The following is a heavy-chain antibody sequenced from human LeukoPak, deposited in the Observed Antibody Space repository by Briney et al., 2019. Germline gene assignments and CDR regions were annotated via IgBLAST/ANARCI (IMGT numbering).Heavy chain of an antibody. CDR2: VKTNSGDT. V-gene: IGHV1-2*02. CDR1: GYTFTVYY. Sequence: ASVKVSCKASGYTFTVYYIHWMRQAPGQGLEWMGYVKTNSGDTKIAQKFQGRVALTRDTSISTAYMELSRLRSDDTAVYYCARGAGYYYYYYYMDVWGKGTTVTISS. J-gene: IGHJ6*03. CDR3: ARGAGYYYYYYYMDV. D-gene: IGHD1-14*01.